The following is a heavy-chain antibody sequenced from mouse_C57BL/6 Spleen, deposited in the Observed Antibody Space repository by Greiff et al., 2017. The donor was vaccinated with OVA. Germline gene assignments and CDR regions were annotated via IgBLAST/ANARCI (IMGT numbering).Heavy chain of an antibody. J-gene: IGHJ2*01. CDR3: VKVDGYYFYY. CDR2: IRNKANGYTT. D-gene: IGHD2-3*01. V-gene: IGHV7-4*01. Sequence: DVKLVESGGGLVQPGASLRLSCAASGFTFTDYYMSWVRQPPGKAPEWLALIRNKANGYTTEYTVSVKGRFTISRDNSQNILYLLMNTLSAEDSAACYCVKVDGYYFYYWGQGTTLTVSS. CDR1: GFTFTDYY.